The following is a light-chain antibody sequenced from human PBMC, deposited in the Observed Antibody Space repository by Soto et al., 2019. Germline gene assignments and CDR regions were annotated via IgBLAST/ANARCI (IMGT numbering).Light chain of an antibody. Sequence: EIVLTQSPGTLSLSPGERATLSCRASQSVSSSYLAWYQQKPGQAPSLLIYGASSRATGIPDRFSGSGSGTDFTLTISRLEPEDFAVYYCQQYGSSPPTFGQGTQVEIK. J-gene: IGKJ1*01. CDR2: GAS. V-gene: IGKV3-20*01. CDR1: QSVSSSY. CDR3: QQYGSSPPT.